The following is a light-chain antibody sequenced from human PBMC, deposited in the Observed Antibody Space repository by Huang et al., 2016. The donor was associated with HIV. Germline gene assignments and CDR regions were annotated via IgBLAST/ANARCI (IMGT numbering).Light chain of an antibody. J-gene: IGKJ1*01. CDR3: QQYSNRPPWT. Sequence: DILMTQSPDTLSVSPGERATLSCRASQSVSSSLAWYQQKPGQAPRLIIYGAFTRATGVPARFSGSGSGTDFTLTISILQSEDFAVYFCQQYSNRPPWTFGQGTRVDLK. CDR1: QSVSSS. CDR2: GAF. V-gene: IGKV3-15*01.